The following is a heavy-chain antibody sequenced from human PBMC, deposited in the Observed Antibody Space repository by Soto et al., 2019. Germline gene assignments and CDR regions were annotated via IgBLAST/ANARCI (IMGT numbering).Heavy chain of an antibody. CDR3: ARGGIVLMVYANYFDY. CDR1: GFTFSSYS. J-gene: IGHJ4*02. D-gene: IGHD2-8*01. V-gene: IGHV3-21*01. Sequence: EVQLVESGGGLVKPGGSLRLSCAASGFTFSSYSMNWVRQAPGKGLEWVSSISSSSSYIYYADSVKGRLTISRDNAKNSLYLQMNSLRAEDTAVYYCARGGIVLMVYANYFDYWGQGTLVTVSS. CDR2: ISSSSSYI.